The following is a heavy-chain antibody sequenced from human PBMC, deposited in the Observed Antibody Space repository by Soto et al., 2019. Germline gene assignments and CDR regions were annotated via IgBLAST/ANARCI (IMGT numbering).Heavy chain of an antibody. CDR3: ARLGVAGHYYGMDV. CDR1: GGSISSSSYY. D-gene: IGHD3-3*01. J-gene: IGHJ6*02. CDR2: IYYSGST. V-gene: IGHV4-39*01. Sequence: SETLSLTCTVSGGSISSSSYYWGWIRQPPGKGLEWIGSIYYSGSTYYNPSLKSRVTISVDTSKNQFSLKLSSVTAADTAVYYCARLGVAGHYYGMDVWGQGTTVTVSS.